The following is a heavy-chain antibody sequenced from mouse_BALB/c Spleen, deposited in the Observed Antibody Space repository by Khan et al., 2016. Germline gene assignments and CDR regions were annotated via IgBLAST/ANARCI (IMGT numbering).Heavy chain of an antibody. V-gene: IGHV2-4-1*01. D-gene: IGHD2-13*01. CDR2: IWSGGST. CDR3: ARDDFYFDY. J-gene: IGHJ2*01. Sequence: QVQLKQSGPGLVQPSQSLSITCTVSGFSLISYGVHWVRQSPGKGLEWLGVIWSGGSTAYNAAFISRLSISKDNSKSQVFFKMNSLQADDTAIYXCARDDFYFDYWGQGTTLTVSS. CDR1: GFSLISYG.